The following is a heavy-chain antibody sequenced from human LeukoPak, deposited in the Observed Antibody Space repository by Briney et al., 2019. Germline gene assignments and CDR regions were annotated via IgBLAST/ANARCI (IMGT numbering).Heavy chain of an antibody. CDR1: GFTFSRYA. CDR2: ISDSGGST. Sequence: GGSLRLSCAASGFTFSRYAMNWVRQAPGKGLEWVSVISDSGGSTYYADSVKGRFTISRDNSKNTLYLLMNSLRAEDTAVYYCAKGEEPYQDIDYWGQGTLVTVSS. D-gene: IGHD1-14*01. J-gene: IGHJ4*02. V-gene: IGHV3-23*01. CDR3: AKGEEPYQDIDY.